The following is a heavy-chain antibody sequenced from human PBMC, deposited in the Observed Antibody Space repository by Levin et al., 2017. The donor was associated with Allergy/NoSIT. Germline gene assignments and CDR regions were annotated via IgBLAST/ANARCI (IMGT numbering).Heavy chain of an antibody. V-gene: IGHV3-30*18. D-gene: IGHD6-19*01. CDR1: GFTFSSYG. CDR3: AKDIAVADRYYYYYGMDV. Sequence: PGGSLRLSCAASGFTFSSYGMHWVRQAPGKGLEWVAVISYDGSNKYYADSVKGRFTISRDNSKNTLYLQMNSLRAEDTAVYYCAKDIAVADRYYYYYGMDVWGQGTTVTVSS. J-gene: IGHJ6*02. CDR2: ISYDGSNK.